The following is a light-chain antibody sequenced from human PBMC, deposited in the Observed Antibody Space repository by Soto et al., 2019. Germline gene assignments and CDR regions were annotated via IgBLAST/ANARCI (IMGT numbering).Light chain of an antibody. CDR3: CSYAGSSTFFYV. Sequence: QSVLTHPASVSGSPGQSITISCTGTSSDVGSYNLVSWYQQHPGKAPKLMIYEGSKRPPGVSNRSSGSKSGNTASLTISGLQAEDEADYYCCSYAGSSTFFYVLGTGTKVTVL. J-gene: IGLJ1*01. V-gene: IGLV2-23*03. CDR2: EGS. CDR1: SSDVGSYNL.